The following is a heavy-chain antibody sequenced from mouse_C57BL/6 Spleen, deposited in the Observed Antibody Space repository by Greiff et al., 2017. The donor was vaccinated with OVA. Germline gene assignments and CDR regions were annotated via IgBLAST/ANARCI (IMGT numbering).Heavy chain of an antibody. CDR2: ISYSGST. CDR1: GYSFTSGYD. V-gene: IGHV3-1*01. D-gene: IGHD2-1*01. Sequence: DVQLQESGPGMVKPSQSLSLTCTVTGYSFTSGYDWHWIRHFPGNKLEWMGYISYSGSTNSNPSLQSRIPITHDTSKNHFFLKLNSVTTEDTATYYCARAHCGKGWFAYWGQGTLVTVSA. CDR3: ARAHCGKGWFAY. J-gene: IGHJ3*01.